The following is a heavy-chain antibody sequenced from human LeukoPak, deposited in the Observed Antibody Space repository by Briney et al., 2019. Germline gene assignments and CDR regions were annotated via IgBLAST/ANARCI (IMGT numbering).Heavy chain of an antibody. D-gene: IGHD4-17*01. J-gene: IGHJ5*02. V-gene: IGHV4-34*01. Sequence: NPSETLSLTCAVYGGSFSGYYWSWIRQPPGKGLEWIGEINHSGSTNYNPSLKSRVTISVDTSKNQFSLKLSSVTAADTAVYYCARAVSNLDYGEPHMLFDPWGQGTLVTVSS. CDR3: ARAVSNLDYGEPHMLFDP. CDR2: INHSGST. CDR1: GGSFSGYY.